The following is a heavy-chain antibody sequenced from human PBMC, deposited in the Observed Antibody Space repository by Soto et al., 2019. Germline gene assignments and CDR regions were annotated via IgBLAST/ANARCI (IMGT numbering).Heavy chain of an antibody. CDR3: AKFEQGGSSPSYYYYGMDV. D-gene: IGHD1-26*01. CDR1: GFTFSSYA. CDR2: ISGSGGST. V-gene: IGHV3-23*01. J-gene: IGHJ6*02. Sequence: LRLSCAASGFTFSSYAMSWVRQAPGKGLEWVSAISGSGGSTYYADSVKGRFTISRDNSKNTLYLQMNSLRAEDTAVYYCAKFEQGGSSPSYYYYGMDVWGQGTTATVYS.